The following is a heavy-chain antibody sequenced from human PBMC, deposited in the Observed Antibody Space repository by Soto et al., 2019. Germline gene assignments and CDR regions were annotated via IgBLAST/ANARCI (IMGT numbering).Heavy chain of an antibody. CDR3: ARLCSGGSCYSEDWFDP. Sequence: LGESLKISCKGSGYSFTSYWIGWVRQMPGKGLEWMGIIYPGDSDTRYSPSFQGQVTISADKSISTAYLQWSSLKASDTAMYYCARLCSGGSCYSEDWFDPWGQGTLVTVSS. CDR1: GYSFTSYW. V-gene: IGHV5-51*01. CDR2: IYPGDSDT. J-gene: IGHJ5*02. D-gene: IGHD2-15*01.